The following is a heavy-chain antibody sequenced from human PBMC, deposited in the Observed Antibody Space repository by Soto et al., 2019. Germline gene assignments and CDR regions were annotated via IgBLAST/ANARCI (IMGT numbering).Heavy chain of an antibody. CDR2: MYYSGST. Sequence: PSETLSLTCSVSVSGGSISSGAYYCNWIRQYPGKGLEWIGYMYYSGSTYYNPSLKSRISISVDTSKNQFSLKLSSVTAADTAVYYCASSYSGYLDNWGQGTQVTVSS. D-gene: IGHD3-22*01. CDR3: ASSYSGYLDN. V-gene: IGHV4-31*03. CDR1: GGSISSGAYY. J-gene: IGHJ4*02.